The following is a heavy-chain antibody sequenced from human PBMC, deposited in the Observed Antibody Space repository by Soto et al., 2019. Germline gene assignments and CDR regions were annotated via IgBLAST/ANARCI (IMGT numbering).Heavy chain of an antibody. CDR2: ISGSGGST. J-gene: IGHJ6*03. Sequence: GSLRLSCAASGFTFSSYAMSWVRQAPGKGLEWVSAISGSGGSTYYADSVKGRFTISRYNSKNTLYLQMNSLRAEDTAVYYCAKMSMWYGNCSSTSCYESRYYYYYMDVWGKGTTVTVSS. CDR3: AKMSMWYGNCSSTSCYESRYYYYYMDV. CDR1: GFTFSSYA. D-gene: IGHD2-2*03. V-gene: IGHV3-23*01.